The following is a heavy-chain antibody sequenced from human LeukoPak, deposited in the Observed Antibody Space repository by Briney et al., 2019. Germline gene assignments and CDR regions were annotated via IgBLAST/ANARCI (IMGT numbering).Heavy chain of an antibody. Sequence: GGSLRLSCAASGFTFDDYAMHWVRQAPGKGLEWVSGISWNSGSIGYADSVKGRFTISRDNSKNTLYLQMNSLRAEDTAVYYCARDVGAIAAAGQVVDYWGQGTLVTVSS. CDR1: GFTFDDYA. D-gene: IGHD6-13*01. CDR2: ISWNSGSI. V-gene: IGHV3-9*01. J-gene: IGHJ4*02. CDR3: ARDVGAIAAAGQVVDY.